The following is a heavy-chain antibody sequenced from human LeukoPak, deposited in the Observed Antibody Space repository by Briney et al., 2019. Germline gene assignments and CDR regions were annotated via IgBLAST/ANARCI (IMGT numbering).Heavy chain of an antibody. CDR3: AKDRLVYVGHEYMYFDDCMDV. CDR2: ISGSGGRT. Sequence: GGSLRLSCAASGFTFSSYAMRWVRQAPGKGLEWISAISGSGGRTHYADSVKGRFTISRDNSKNMLYLQMGRLSAEDTAVYYCAKDRLVYVGHEYMYFDDCMDVWGQGTMLTVSS. J-gene: IGHJ6*02. CDR1: GFTFSSYA. D-gene: IGHD6-6*01. V-gene: IGHV3-23*01.